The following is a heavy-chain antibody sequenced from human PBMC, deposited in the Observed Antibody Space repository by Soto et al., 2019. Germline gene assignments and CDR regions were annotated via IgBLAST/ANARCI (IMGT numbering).Heavy chain of an antibody. J-gene: IGHJ6*03. CDR2: INHSGST. D-gene: IGHD3-10*01. CDR3: ARTGSGSYYRGLGGYYYYYYMDV. CDR1: GGSFSGYY. Sequence: QVQLQQWGAGLLKPSETLSLTCAVYGGSFSGYYWSWIRQPPGKGLEWIGEINHSGSTNYNPSLKSRVTISVDTSKNQFSLTLSSVTAADTAVYYCARTGSGSYYRGLGGYYYYYYMDVWGKGTTVTVSS. V-gene: IGHV4-34*01.